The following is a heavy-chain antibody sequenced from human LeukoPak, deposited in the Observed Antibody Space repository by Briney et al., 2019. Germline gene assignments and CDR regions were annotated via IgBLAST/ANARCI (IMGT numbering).Heavy chain of an antibody. Sequence: GGSLRLSCAASGFTFSSYWTHWVRQAPGKGLVWVSRINSDGSSTSYADSVKGRFTISRDNAKNTLYLQMNSLRAEDTAVYYCASGYDYVWGSYRYALPFDYWGQGTLVTVSS. J-gene: IGHJ4*02. D-gene: IGHD3-16*02. CDR1: GFTFSSYW. CDR2: INSDGSST. CDR3: ASGYDYVWGSYRYALPFDY. V-gene: IGHV3-74*01.